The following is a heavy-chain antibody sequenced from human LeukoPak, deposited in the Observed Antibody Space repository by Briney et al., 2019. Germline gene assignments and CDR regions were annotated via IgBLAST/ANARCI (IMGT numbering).Heavy chain of an antibody. CDR3: ARGPRVVYYDSSGYYYGPFDY. Sequence: ASVKVSCKASGYTSTSYYMHWVRQAPGQGLEWMGIISPSGGSTSYAQKFQGRVTMTRDTSTSTVYMELSSLRSEDTAVYYCARGPRVVYYDSSGYYYGPFDYWGQGTLVTASS. D-gene: IGHD3-22*01. CDR2: ISPSGGST. J-gene: IGHJ4*02. V-gene: IGHV1-46*01. CDR1: GYTSTSYY.